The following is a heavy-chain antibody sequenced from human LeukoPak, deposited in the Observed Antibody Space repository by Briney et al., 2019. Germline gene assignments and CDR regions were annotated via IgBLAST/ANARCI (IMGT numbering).Heavy chain of an antibody. D-gene: IGHD3-22*01. CDR3: ARPYHYYDSSGYLN. CDR1: GYSISSYY. V-gene: IGHV4-39*01. Sequence: SETLSLTCTVSGYSISSYYWGWIRQPPGKGLEWIGSIYYSGSTYYNPSLKSRVTISVDTSKNQFSLKLSSVTAADTAVYYCARPYHYYDSSGYLNWGQGTLVTVSS. J-gene: IGHJ4*02. CDR2: IYYSGST.